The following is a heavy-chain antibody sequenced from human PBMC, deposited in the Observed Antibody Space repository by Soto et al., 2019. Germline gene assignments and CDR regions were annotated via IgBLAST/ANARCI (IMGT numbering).Heavy chain of an antibody. D-gene: IGHD3-10*01. Sequence: SETLSLTCSVYGGSFSDYYWSWIRQPPGKGLEWIGEINHSGSTNYNPSLKSRVTMSVDTSKNQFSLKLSSVTAADTAVYYCARRVRGVNDAFNLWGQGTMVTVSS. V-gene: IGHV4-34*01. J-gene: IGHJ3*01. CDR3: ARRVRGVNDAFNL. CDR1: GGSFSDYY. CDR2: INHSGST.